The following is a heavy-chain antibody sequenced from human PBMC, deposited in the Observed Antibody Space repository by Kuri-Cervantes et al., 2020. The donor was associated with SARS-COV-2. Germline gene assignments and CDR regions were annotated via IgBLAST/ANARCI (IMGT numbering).Heavy chain of an antibody. CDR3: VRQNWDIDS. D-gene: IGHD1/OR15-1a*01. Sequence: SETLSLTCSVSGDSISGSRYYWGWIRQPPGKGLDWIGSILYSGRTDSNPSLESRVTMSIDTSKNQFSLNLTSVTAADTAVYYCVRQNWDIDSRGQGTLVTVSS. V-gene: IGHV4-39*01. J-gene: IGHJ4*02. CDR1: GDSISGSRYY. CDR2: ILYSGRT.